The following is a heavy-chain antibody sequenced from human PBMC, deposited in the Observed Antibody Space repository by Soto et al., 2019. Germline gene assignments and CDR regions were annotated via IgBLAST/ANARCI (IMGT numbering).Heavy chain of an antibody. Sequence: SETLSLTCTVSGGSTSSTTYYWGWIRQPPGKGLEWIGSMYYSGSAYYNPSLKSRVTISVDTSKNQFSLKLSSVTAADTAVFYCARQYSSTYYFDSWGQGILVTVSS. CDR1: GGSTSSTTYY. V-gene: IGHV4-39*01. CDR2: MYYSGSA. D-gene: IGHD5-18*01. J-gene: IGHJ4*02. CDR3: ARQYSSTYYFDS.